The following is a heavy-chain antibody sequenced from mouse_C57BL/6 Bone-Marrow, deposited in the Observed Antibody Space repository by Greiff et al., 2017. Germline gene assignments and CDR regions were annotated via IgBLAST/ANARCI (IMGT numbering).Heavy chain of an antibody. V-gene: IGHV5-4*01. D-gene: IGHD2-4*01. CDR1: GFTFSSYA. Sequence: EVHLVESGGGLVKPGGSLKLSCAASGFTFSSYAMSWVRQTPEKRLEWVATISDGGSYTYYPDNVKGRFTISRDNAKNNLYLQMSHLKSEDTAMYYCARDATMIKDWGQGTLVTVSA. J-gene: IGHJ3*01. CDR2: ISDGGSYT. CDR3: ARDATMIKD.